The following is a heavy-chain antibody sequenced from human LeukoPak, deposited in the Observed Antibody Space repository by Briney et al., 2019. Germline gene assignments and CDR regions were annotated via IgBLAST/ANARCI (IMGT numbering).Heavy chain of an antibody. V-gene: IGHV1-2*02. J-gene: IGHJ4*02. CDR2: INPNHGGT. CDR3: ATYSVNYGPWFPDY. CDR1: GYTFTSYD. D-gene: IGHD1-26*01. Sequence: ASVKVSCKASGYTFTSYDINWVRQAPGQGLEWMGWINPNHGGTHYAQKFQGRVTMTRDTSITTAYMELSSLRSDDTAVFYWATYSVNYGPWFPDYWGQGTLVTVSS.